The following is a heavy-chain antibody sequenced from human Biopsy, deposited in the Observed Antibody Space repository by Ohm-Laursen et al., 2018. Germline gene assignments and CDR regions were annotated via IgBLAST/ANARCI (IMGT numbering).Heavy chain of an antibody. J-gene: IGHJ3*02. CDR1: GGSISSYY. D-gene: IGHD3-22*01. CDR2: VYYSGGT. Sequence: TLSLTWTVSGGSISSYYWTWIRQPPGKGLEWIGDVYYSGGTNRNPSLKSRVTILVDTSKNQFSLKLNSVTAADTAVYYCGRREVVITHDAFDTWGQGTMVTVSS. V-gene: IGHV4-59*08. CDR3: GRREVVITHDAFDT.